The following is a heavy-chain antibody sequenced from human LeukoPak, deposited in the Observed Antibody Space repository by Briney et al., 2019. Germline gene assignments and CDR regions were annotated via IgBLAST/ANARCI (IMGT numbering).Heavy chain of an antibody. J-gene: IGHJ4*02. V-gene: IGHV3-48*03. CDR1: GFTFSSYK. Sequence: RGSLRLSCAASGFTFSSYKMNWVRQAPGKGLEWVSYISSSGSTVYYADSVRGRFTISRDNAKNYLYLQMNSLRVKDTAVYSCARGYGGGGNDYWGPGTLVTVSS. D-gene: IGHD6-19*01. CDR3: ARGYGGGGNDY. CDR2: ISSSGSTV.